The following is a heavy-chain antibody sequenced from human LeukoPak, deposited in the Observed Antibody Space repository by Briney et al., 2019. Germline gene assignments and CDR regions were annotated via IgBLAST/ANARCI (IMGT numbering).Heavy chain of an antibody. D-gene: IGHD3-22*01. CDR3: ARDLGYYYDSSGYYFDY. CDR1: GGSISSYY. J-gene: IGHJ4*02. CDR2: IYTSGST. V-gene: IGHV4-4*07. Sequence: SETLSLTCTVSGGSISSYYWSWIRQPAGKGLEWIGRIYTSGSTNYNPSLKSRVTMSVDTSKNQFSLKLSSVTAADTAVYYCARDLGYYYDSSGYYFDYWGQGTLVTVSS.